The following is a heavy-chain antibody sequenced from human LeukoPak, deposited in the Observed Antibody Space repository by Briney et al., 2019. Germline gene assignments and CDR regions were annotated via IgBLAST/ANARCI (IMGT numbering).Heavy chain of an antibody. Sequence: GGSLRLSCAASGFTFSSYSMNWVRQSPGKGLEWVSYIISSSSTIYYADSVKGRFTISRDNAKNSLYLQMNSLRSEDTAVYYCARERYGDYGFDYWGQGTLVTVSS. CDR1: GFTFSSYS. CDR3: ARERYGDYGFDY. D-gene: IGHD4-17*01. J-gene: IGHJ4*02. CDR2: IISSSSTI. V-gene: IGHV3-48*01.